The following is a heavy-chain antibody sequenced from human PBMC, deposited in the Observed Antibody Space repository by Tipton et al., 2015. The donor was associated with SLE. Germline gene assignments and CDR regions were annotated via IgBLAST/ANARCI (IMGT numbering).Heavy chain of an antibody. D-gene: IGHD3-3*01. V-gene: IGHV1-18*01. J-gene: IGHJ6*02. Sequence: QSGAEVKKPGASVKVSCKASGYTFTSYGISWVRQAPGQGLEWMGWISAYNGNTNYAQKFQGRVTMTRDTSTSTVYMELSSLRSEDTAVYYCARVRGIFGVVDYYGMDVWGQGTTVTVSS. CDR2: ISAYNGNT. CDR1: GYTFTSYG. CDR3: ARVRGIFGVVDYYGMDV.